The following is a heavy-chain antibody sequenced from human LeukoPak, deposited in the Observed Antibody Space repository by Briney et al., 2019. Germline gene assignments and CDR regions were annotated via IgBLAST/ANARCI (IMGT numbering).Heavy chain of an antibody. V-gene: IGHV1-69*06. D-gene: IGHD5-18*01. Sequence: ASVKVSCKASGGTFSSYAISWVRQAPGQGLEWMGGIIPIFGTANYAQKFQGRVTITADKSTSTAYMELSSLTSDDTAVYYCARDFIRGSSFAYRLLESWGQGTLVIVSS. CDR3: ARDFIRGSSFAYRLLES. CDR2: IIPIFGTA. CDR1: GGTFSSYA. J-gene: IGHJ4*02.